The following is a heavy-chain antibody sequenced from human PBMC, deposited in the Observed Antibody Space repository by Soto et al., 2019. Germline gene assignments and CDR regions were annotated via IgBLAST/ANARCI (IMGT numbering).Heavy chain of an antibody. CDR3: ARVGSVVRGVIDYFALDY. J-gene: IGHJ4*02. D-gene: IGHD3-10*01. Sequence: QVQLQQWGAGLLKTSETLSLTCAVYGGSFSGYYWSWIRQPPVKGLEWIGEINHSGSTNYNPSLKSRVTISVDTSKNQFSLKLSSVTAADTAVYYCARVGSVVRGVIDYFALDYWGQGTLVTVSS. CDR1: GGSFSGYY. V-gene: IGHV4-34*01. CDR2: INHSGST.